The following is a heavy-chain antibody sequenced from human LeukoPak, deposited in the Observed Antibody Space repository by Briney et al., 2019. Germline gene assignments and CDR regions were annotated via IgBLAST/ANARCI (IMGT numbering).Heavy chain of an antibody. CDR1: GFTLSTYG. V-gene: IGHV3-23*01. CDR2: ISGSGGST. D-gene: IGHD6-6*01. Sequence: GGSLRLSCATSGFTLSTYGMSWVRQAPGKGLEWVSAISGSGGSTYYADSVKGRFTISRDNSKNTLYLQMNSLRAEDTAVYYCANIGLQLAPFDYWGQGTLVTVSS. J-gene: IGHJ4*02. CDR3: ANIGLQLAPFDY.